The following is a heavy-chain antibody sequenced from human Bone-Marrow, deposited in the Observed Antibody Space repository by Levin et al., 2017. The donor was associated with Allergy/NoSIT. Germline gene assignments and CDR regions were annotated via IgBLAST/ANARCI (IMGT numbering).Heavy chain of an antibody. V-gene: IGHV3-30*02. CDR3: AKVCDGCVFDLFYYYGMHD. J-gene: IGHJ6*02. CDR1: GFTFSSHA. CDR2: IWYDGTVK. D-gene: IGHD3-9*01. Sequence: AGGSLRLSCAASGFTFSSHAMHWVRQAPGKGLEWVAVIWYDGTVKYYANSVKGRFTISRDNSKNTLFLQMSSLRAEDTAVYYCAKVCDGCVFDLFYYYGMHDWGQGTTVTVSS.